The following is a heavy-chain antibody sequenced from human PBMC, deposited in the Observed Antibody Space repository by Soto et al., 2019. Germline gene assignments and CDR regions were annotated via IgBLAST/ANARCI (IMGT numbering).Heavy chain of an antibody. D-gene: IGHD2-2*01. CDR1: GFTFSSYA. Sequence: QVQLVESGGGVVQPGRSLRLSCAASGFTFSSYAMHWVRQAPGKGLEWVAVISYDGSNKYYADSVKGRFTISRDNSKNPPYFQMNRLGAEDTAVYYCAKALPGGAFENWGQGTMVNVSS. CDR3: AKALPGGAFEN. V-gene: IGHV3-30*14. CDR2: ISYDGSNK. J-gene: IGHJ3*02.